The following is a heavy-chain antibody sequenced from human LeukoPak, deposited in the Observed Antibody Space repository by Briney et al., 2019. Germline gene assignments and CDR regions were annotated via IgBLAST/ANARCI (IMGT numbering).Heavy chain of an antibody. V-gene: IGHV1-2*02. J-gene: IGHJ6*03. CDR3: ASDYSDSSGLGYYYYYMDV. Sequence: ASVKVSCKASGYTFTDYYMHWVRQAPGQGLEWMGWINPNSGDTNYAQKFQGRVTMTRDTSISTAYMELSSLRSDDTAVYYRASDYSDSSGLGYYYYYMDVWGKGTTVTVSS. CDR1: GYTFTDYY. D-gene: IGHD3-22*01. CDR2: INPNSGDT.